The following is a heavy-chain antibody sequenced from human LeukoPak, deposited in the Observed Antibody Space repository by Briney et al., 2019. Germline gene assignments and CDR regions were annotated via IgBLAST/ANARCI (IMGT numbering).Heavy chain of an antibody. CDR1: GGPISTYY. CDR2: IYYTGST. CDR3: ARSGGYSSSWSL. V-gene: IGHV4-59*01. Sequence: SETLSLTCTVSGGPISTYYWNWIRQLPGKGLEWIGYIYYTGSTNYNPSLKSRVTISVDTSKNQFSLKLSSVTAADTAVYYCARSGGYSSSWSLWGQGTLVTVSS. J-gene: IGHJ4*02. D-gene: IGHD6-13*01.